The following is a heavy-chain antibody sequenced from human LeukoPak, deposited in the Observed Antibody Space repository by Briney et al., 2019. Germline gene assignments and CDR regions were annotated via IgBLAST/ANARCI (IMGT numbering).Heavy chain of an antibody. CDR3: ATGTIYCSSCSGDY. V-gene: IGHV1-24*01. CDR2: FDPDDGET. Sequence: GASVKVSCKVSGSSLTELSMHWVRQAPGKGLEWRGGFDPDDGETPLFAQKFQGRVSMTEDTSTDTAYMELSSLSSEDTAVYYCATGTIYCSSCSGDYWGQGTLVTVSS. CDR1: GSSLTELS. J-gene: IGHJ4*02. D-gene: IGHD2-2*01.